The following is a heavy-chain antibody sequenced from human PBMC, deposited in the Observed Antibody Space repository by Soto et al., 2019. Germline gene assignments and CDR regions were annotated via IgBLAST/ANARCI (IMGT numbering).Heavy chain of an antibody. V-gene: IGHV4-31*11. CDR1: GDTISTGCYT. CDR2: IFHSGST. Sequence: PSETLSLTCDVSGDTISTGCYTWAWLRQPPGKGLEWIGYIFHSGSTLYTPSLRGRLTLSADTSRNQLSLHLTSVTAADTAVYYCVRGGIAGHWFDPWGQGILVTVSS. J-gene: IGHJ5*02. D-gene: IGHD2-21*01. CDR3: VRGGIAGHWFDP.